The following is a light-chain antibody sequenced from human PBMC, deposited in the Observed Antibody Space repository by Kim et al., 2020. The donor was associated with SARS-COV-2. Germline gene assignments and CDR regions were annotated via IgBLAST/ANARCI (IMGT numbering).Light chain of an antibody. Sequence: APRKTTRITRGGNNIGGKSVHWYQQKPGQAPCLVIYYDSHPPPRIPWAFPGSNSGNTAPLTLRRVEGGDEADYYWQVGDRRSDHRVFGGGTQLTVL. CDR3: QVGDRRSDHRV. J-gene: IGLJ3*02. CDR2: YDS. V-gene: IGLV3-21*04. CDR1: NIGGKS.